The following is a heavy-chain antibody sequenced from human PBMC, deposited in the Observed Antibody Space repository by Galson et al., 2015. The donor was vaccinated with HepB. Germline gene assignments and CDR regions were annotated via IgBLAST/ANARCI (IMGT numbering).Heavy chain of an antibody. D-gene: IGHD1/OR15-1a*01. V-gene: IGHV1-24*01. CDR1: GYTLTELS. CDR2: FDPEDGET. Sequence: SVKVSCKVSGYTLTELSMHWVRQAPGKGLEWMGGFDPEDGETIYAQKFQGRVTMTEDTSTDTAYMELSSLRSEDTAVYYCATYLPTGTYYWYFDLWGRGTLVTVSS. J-gene: IGHJ2*01. CDR3: ATYLPTGTYYWYFDL.